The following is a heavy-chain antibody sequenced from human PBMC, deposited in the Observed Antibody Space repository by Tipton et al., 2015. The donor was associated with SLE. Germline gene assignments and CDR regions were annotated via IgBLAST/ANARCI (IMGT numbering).Heavy chain of an antibody. D-gene: IGHD6-19*01. Sequence: TLSLTCTVSGDSISSGVYYWTWIRQSAGKGLEWIGRIHTSGSTTYNAFLKSRISISMDTSKNQFSLKLSSVTAADTAVYYCARHTSGFDYWGQGTLVTVSS. CDR1: GDSISSGVYY. CDR2: IHTSGST. J-gene: IGHJ4*02. V-gene: IGHV4-61*02. CDR3: ARHTSGFDY.